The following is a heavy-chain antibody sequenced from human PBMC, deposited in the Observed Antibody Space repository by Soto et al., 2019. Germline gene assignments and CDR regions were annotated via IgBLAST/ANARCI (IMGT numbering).Heavy chain of an antibody. CDR2: IYPGDSDT. CDR3: ASLLGYCTNGVCYKDYYYYGMDV. V-gene: IGHV5-51*01. Sequence: GESLKISCKGSGYSFTSYWIGWVRQMSGKGLEWMGIIYPGDSDTRSSPSFQGQVTISADKSISTAYLQWSSLKASDTAMYYCASLLGYCTNGVCYKDYYYYGMDVWGQGTTVTVSS. CDR1: GYSFTSYW. J-gene: IGHJ6*02. D-gene: IGHD2-8*01.